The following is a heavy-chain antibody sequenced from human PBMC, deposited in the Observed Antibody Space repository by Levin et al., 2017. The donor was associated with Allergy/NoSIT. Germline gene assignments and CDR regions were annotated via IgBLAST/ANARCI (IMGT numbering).Heavy chain of an antibody. CDR3: AIPLGYGDYGY. CDR1: GYTFTTYW. J-gene: IGHJ4*02. D-gene: IGHD4-17*01. CDR2: IDPSDSYS. Sequence: KVSCQGSGYTFTTYWINWVRQVPGKGLEWMGWIDPSDSYSNYSPSFQGHVTISVDKSISTAYLQWSSLEASDTAMYYCAIPLGYGDYGYWGQGSLVTVSS. V-gene: IGHV5-10-1*01.